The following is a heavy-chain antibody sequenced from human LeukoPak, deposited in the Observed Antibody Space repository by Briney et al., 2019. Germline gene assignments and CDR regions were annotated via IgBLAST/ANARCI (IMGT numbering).Heavy chain of an antibody. J-gene: IGHJ4*02. D-gene: IGHD3-22*01. CDR3: ASIHYYDSSGYPC. Sequence: SETLSLTCTVSGGSISSGGYYWSWIRQHPGTGLEWIGYIYYSGSTYYNPSLKSRVTISVHTSKNQFSLKLSSVTAADTAVYYCASIHYYDSSGYPCWGQGTLVTVSS. CDR1: GGSISSGGYY. CDR2: IYYSGST. V-gene: IGHV4-31*03.